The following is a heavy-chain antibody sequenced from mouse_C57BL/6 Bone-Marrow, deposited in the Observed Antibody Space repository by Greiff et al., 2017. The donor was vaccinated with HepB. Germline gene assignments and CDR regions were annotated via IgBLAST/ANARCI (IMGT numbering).Heavy chain of an antibody. CDR3: AREGYSNYVAWFAY. CDR2: IDPSDSYT. Sequence: QVQLKESGTVLARPGASVKMSCKTSGYTFTSYWMHWVKQRPGQGLEWIGVIDPSDSYTNYNQKFKGKATLTVDTSSSTAYMPLRSLTSEDSAVYYCAREGYSNYVAWFAYWGQGTLVTVSA. CDR1: GYTFTSYW. D-gene: IGHD2-5*01. V-gene: IGHV1-59*01. J-gene: IGHJ3*01.